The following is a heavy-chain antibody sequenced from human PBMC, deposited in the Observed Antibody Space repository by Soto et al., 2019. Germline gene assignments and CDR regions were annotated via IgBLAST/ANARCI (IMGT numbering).Heavy chain of an antibody. Sequence: QVQLVESGGGVVQPVRSLRLSCAASGFTFSSYAMHWVRQAPGKGLEGVAVISYDGSNKYYADSVKGRFTISRDNSKNTLYLQMNSLRAEDTAVYYCARAILVGATTIGYWGQGTLVTVSS. CDR1: GFTFSSYA. CDR2: ISYDGSNK. J-gene: IGHJ4*02. D-gene: IGHD1-26*01. V-gene: IGHV3-30-3*01. CDR3: ARAILVGATTIGY.